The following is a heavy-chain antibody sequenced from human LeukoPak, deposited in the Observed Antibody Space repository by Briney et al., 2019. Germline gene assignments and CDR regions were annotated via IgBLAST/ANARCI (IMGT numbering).Heavy chain of an antibody. CDR2: IYYSGST. Sequence: SETLSLTCTVSGGSISSYYWSWIRQPPGKGLEWIGYIYYSGSTNYNPSLKSRVTISVDTSKNQLSLKLSSVTAADTAVYYCARRGSYPLTSLDYWGQGTLVTVSS. CDR1: GGSISSYY. CDR3: ARRGSYPLTSLDY. J-gene: IGHJ4*02. V-gene: IGHV4-59*08. D-gene: IGHD1-26*01.